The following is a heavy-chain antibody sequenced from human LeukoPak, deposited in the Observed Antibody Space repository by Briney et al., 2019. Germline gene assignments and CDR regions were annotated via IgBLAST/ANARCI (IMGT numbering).Heavy chain of an antibody. J-gene: IGHJ4*02. CDR1: GGTFSSYT. CDR2: IIPILGIA. V-gene: IGHV1-69*02. D-gene: IGHD1-1*01. CDR3: ARGWYNWNEGFDY. Sequence: ASVKVSCKASGGTFSSYTISWVRQAPGQGLEWMGRIIPILGIANYAQKFQDRVTITADKSTSTAYMELSSLRSEDTAVYYCARGWYNWNEGFDYWGQGTLVTVSS.